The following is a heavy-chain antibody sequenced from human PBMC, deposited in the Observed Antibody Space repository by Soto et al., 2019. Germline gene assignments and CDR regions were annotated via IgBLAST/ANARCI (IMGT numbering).Heavy chain of an antibody. V-gene: IGHV3-33*05. CDR2: TSYDGSDK. CDR3: ARWGTTGGLDV. D-gene: IGHD3-16*01. Sequence: QVHLAESGGGVVQPGTSLRVSCVGSGFRFRSYVIHWVRQAPGKGLEWVALTSYDGSDKYYGDSVRGRFTISRDNSRNTVDLQMDSLILEDTALYYCARWGTTGGLDVWGQGTLVSVSS. J-gene: IGHJ1*01. CDR1: GFRFRSYV.